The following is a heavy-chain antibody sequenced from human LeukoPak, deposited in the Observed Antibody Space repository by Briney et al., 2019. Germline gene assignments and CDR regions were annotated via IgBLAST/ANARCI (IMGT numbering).Heavy chain of an antibody. CDR2: IYHSGST. D-gene: IGHD2-21*02. V-gene: IGHV4-4*02. Sequence: SETLSLTCAVSGVSISSNDNWWSWVRQPPGKGLEWIGEIYHSGSTNYNPSLKSRVTMSVDKSKNQFSLSLSSVTAADTAVYYCARGGGGVDHDFWAYWGQGTLVTVSS. J-gene: IGHJ4*02. CDR1: GVSISSNDNW. CDR3: ARGGGGVDHDFWAY.